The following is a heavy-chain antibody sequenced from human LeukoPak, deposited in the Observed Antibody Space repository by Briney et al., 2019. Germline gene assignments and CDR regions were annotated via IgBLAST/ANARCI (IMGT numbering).Heavy chain of an antibody. J-gene: IGHJ3*02. Sequence: PGGSLRLSCAASGLTLNHFAMHWVRQAPGKGLEWVAVVWYDGTKTYYVDSVEGRFTISRDNPTNTLYLQMNNLRAEYTAAYYCAKEPQAWLGAFAIRGQRTMVTVSS. CDR3: AKEPQAWLGAFAI. D-gene: IGHD5-18*01. CDR2: VWYDGTKT. V-gene: IGHV3-33*06. CDR1: GLTLNHFA.